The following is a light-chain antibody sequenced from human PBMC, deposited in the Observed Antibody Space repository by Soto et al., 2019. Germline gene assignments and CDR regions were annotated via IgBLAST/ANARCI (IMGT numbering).Light chain of an antibody. CDR1: SSNIGSNY. CDR2: RNN. CDR3: AAWDDSLSGVL. V-gene: IGLV1-47*01. J-gene: IGLJ2*01. Sequence: QSVLTQPPSASGAPGQRVTISCSGSSSNIGSNYVYWYQQLPGTAPKLLIYRNNQRRSGVPDRFSGSKSGTSVSLAISGLRSEDEANYYCAAWDDSLSGVLFGGGPKVTVL.